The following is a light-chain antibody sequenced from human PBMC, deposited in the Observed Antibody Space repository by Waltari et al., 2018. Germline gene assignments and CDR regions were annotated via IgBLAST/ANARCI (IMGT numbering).Light chain of an antibody. Sequence: EIVMTQSPATLSVSPGERAPLSCSASQSVSSNVAWYQQKPGQAPRLLIYGASTRATGIPARFSGSGSGTDFTLTISSLQSEDFAVYYCQQYNNWPPLTFGGGTKVEIK. CDR3: QQYNNWPPLT. CDR1: QSVSSN. V-gene: IGKV3-15*01. J-gene: IGKJ4*01. CDR2: GAS.